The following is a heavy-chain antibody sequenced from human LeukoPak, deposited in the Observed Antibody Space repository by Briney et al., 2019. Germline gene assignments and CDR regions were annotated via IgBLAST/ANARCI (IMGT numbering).Heavy chain of an antibody. CDR1: GYTFTGYY. Sequence: ASVKVSCKASGYTFTGYYMHWVRQAPGQGLEWMGWINPNSGGTNYAQKFQGRVTMTRDTSISTAYMELSRLRSDDGDVYVCARENLCENWFDPWGQGTLVTVSS. D-gene: IGHD1-14*01. CDR3: ARENLCENWFDP. J-gene: IGHJ5*02. V-gene: IGHV1-2*02. CDR2: INPNSGGT.